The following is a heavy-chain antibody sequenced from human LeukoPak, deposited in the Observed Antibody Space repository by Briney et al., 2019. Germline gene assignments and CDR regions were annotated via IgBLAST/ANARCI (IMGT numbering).Heavy chain of an antibody. CDR2: IGGSGGST. D-gene: IGHD2-2*01. CDR3: AKTNLIVVPSTIRRGRFFDY. V-gene: IGHV3-23*01. Sequence: GGSLRLSCRTSGFTFSSYAMSWVRQAPGKGLEWVSAIGGSGGSTYSADSVKGRFTISRDNSKNILYLQMNSLRAEDTAIYYCAKTNLIVVPSTIRRGRFFDYWGQGTLVTVSS. CDR1: GFTFSSYA. J-gene: IGHJ4*02.